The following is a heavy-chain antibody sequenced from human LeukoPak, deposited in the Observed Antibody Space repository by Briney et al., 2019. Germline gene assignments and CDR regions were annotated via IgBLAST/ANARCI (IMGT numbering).Heavy chain of an antibody. Sequence: SETLSLTCTVSGGSISSYDWSWIRQPPGKGLEWIGEINHSGSTNYNPSLKSRVTISVDTSKNQFSLKLSSVTAADTTIYYCARFEYRNSRADVWGQGTTVTVSS. CDR1: GGSISSYD. V-gene: IGHV4-34*01. D-gene: IGHD1-7*01. CDR2: INHSGST. CDR3: ARFEYRNSRADV. J-gene: IGHJ6*02.